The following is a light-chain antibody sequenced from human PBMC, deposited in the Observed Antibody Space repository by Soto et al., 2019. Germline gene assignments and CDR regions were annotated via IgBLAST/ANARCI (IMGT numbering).Light chain of an antibody. V-gene: IGKV3-15*01. CDR3: QQYNNWPPDT. Sequence: EIILTQSPASLSVSPGERATLSRRASQSVNNNLAWYQQKRGQAPRLLIYGASTRATGIPGRFRGSGSGTEFTLTITSLQSEDFAVYFCQQYNNWPPDTFGQGTKLEIK. CDR1: QSVNNN. CDR2: GAS. J-gene: IGKJ2*01.